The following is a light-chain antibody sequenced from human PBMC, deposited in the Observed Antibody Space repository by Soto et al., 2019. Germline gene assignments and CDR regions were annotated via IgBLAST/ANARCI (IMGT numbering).Light chain of an antibody. CDR1: QSVSSSY. CDR2: GAS. CDR3: QQYGSSPFT. J-gene: IGKJ3*01. V-gene: IGKV3-20*01. Sequence: EIVLTQSPGTLSLSPGERATLSCRASQSVSSSYLAWYQHKPGQAPRLLIYGASSRATGIPDRFSGSGSGTGFTLTISRLEPEDFAVYYCQQYGSSPFTCGPGTKVDIK.